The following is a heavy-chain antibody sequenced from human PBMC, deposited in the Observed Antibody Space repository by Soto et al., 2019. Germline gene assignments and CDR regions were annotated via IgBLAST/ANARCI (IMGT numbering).Heavy chain of an antibody. Sequence: QVQLQESGPGLVKPSQTLSLTCTVSGGSISSGDYYWRWIRQPPGKGLECIGYIYYSGSSYYNPSCMSRHTISVDSSKNHFSLQLSSVTAADTAVYSWASNSYEYTFDYYWGQGTQATVSS. CDR1: GGSISSGDYY. CDR3: ASNSYEYTFDYY. V-gene: IGHV4-30-4*01. D-gene: IGHD5-18*01. CDR2: IYYSGSS. J-gene: IGHJ4*02.